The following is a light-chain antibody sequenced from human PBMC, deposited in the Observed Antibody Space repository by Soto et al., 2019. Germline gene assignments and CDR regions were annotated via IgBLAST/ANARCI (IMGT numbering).Light chain of an antibody. CDR2: AAS. V-gene: IGKV1-39*01. J-gene: IGKJ1*01. CDR3: QQGYSNPWT. CDR1: QTVNTY. Sequence: DIQMPQSPSSLSASVGDRVTITCRASQTVNTYLHWYQQKPGKAPKLLIYAASNLQSGVPSRFSGSGSGTNFTLSLNSLQPEHFATYYCQQGYSNPWTFGQGTKVDI.